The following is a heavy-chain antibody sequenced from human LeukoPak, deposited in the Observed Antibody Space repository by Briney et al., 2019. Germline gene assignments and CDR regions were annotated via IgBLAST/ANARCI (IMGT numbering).Heavy chain of an antibody. CDR2: ISWNSGSI. CDR1: GFTFDDYA. CDR3: AKDGGAYYYGSGSYYDFDY. D-gene: IGHD3-10*01. J-gene: IGHJ4*02. V-gene: IGHV3-9*01. Sequence: GGSLRLSRAASGFTFDDYAMHWVRHAPGKGLEWVSGISWNSGSIGYADSVKGRFTISRDNAKNSLYLQMNSLRAEDTALYYCAKDGGAYYYGSGSYYDFDYWGQGTLVTVSS.